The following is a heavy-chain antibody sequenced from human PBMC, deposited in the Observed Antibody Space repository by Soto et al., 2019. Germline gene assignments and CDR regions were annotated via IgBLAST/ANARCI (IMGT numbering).Heavy chain of an antibody. CDR1: GDSVSGNSGV. Sequence: SQTLSLTCAISGDSVSGNSGVWNWIRQSPSRGLEWLGRTYYRSKWYNDYAVSVKSRIIINPDTSKNQFSLQLNSVTPADTALYYCARQDSLLPGVSNMWGQGTMVTVSS. CDR2: TYYRSKWYN. D-gene: IGHD2-15*01. CDR3: ARQDSLLPGVSNM. J-gene: IGHJ3*02. V-gene: IGHV6-1*01.